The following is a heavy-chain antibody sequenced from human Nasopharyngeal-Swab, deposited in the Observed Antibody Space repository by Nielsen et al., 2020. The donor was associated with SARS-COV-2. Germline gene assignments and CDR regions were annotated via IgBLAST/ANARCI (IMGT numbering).Heavy chain of an antibody. CDR2: VNEDGSRT. CDR1: GVVFSKYW. D-gene: IGHD2-2*01. J-gene: IGHJ4*02. Sequence: GESLKISCVASGVVFSKYWMHWVRQAPGKGLVWDSRVNEDGSRTDYADSVRGRFTISRDNAKNTLYLQMNSLRVEDTAIYYCVKHQGSASDQWGQGTLVTVSS. CDR3: VKHQGSASDQ. V-gene: IGHV3-74*01.